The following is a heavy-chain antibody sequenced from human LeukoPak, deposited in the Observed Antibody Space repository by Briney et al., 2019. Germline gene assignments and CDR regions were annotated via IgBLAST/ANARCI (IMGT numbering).Heavy chain of an antibody. J-gene: IGHJ4*02. Sequence: GGSLRLSCTASGFTFGDYAMSWVRQAPGKGREWVGFIRSKAYGGTTEYAASVKGRFTISRDDSKSIAYLQMNSLKTEDTAVYYCTRDRRNYYDSSGYSYWGQGTLVTVSS. CDR1: GFTFGDYA. V-gene: IGHV3-49*04. CDR3: TRDRRNYYDSSGYSY. CDR2: IRSKAYGGTT. D-gene: IGHD3-22*01.